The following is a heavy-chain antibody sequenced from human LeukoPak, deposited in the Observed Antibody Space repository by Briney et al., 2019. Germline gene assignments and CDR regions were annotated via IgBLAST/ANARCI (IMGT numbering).Heavy chain of an antibody. CDR3: ARDGLGIGAFDI. CDR1: GFTFSSYS. V-gene: IGHV3-21*01. CDR2: ISSSSSYI. J-gene: IGHJ3*02. D-gene: IGHD2/OR15-2a*01. Sequence: SGGSLRLSCAASGFTFSSYSMNWVRQAPGKGLEWVSSISSSSSYIYYADSVKGRFTISRDNAKNSLYLQMNSLRAEDTAVYYCARDGLGIGAFDIWGQGTMVTVSS.